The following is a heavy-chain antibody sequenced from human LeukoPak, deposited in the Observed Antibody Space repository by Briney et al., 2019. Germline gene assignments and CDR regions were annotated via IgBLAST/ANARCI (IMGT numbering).Heavy chain of an antibody. V-gene: IGHV1-18*01. Sequence: ASVKVSCKASGYSFTSYGFNWVRQAPGQGLEWMGWMSAYNGKTNYAHSLQGRVTVTADTSTSTAYMELSSLRSEDTAVYYCASDFTMATGPHWGQGTLVTVSS. J-gene: IGHJ4*02. D-gene: IGHD5-24*01. CDR2: MSAYNGKT. CDR3: ASDFTMATGPH. CDR1: GYSFTSYG.